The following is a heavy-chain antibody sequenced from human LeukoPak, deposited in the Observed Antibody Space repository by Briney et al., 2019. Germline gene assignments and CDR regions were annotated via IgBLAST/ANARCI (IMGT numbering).Heavy chain of an antibody. CDR3: ARGEYGSGSYHIDY. CDR2: ISSSSDSI. V-gene: IGHV3-48*01. D-gene: IGHD3-10*01. J-gene: IGHJ4*02. Sequence: GGSLRLSCAASGFTFSTYSMNWVRQAPGKGLEWVSYISSSSDSIYYADSVKGRFTISRDNAKNSLYLQMNSLRAEDTAVYYCARGEYGSGSYHIDYWGQGTLVTVSS. CDR1: GFTFSTYS.